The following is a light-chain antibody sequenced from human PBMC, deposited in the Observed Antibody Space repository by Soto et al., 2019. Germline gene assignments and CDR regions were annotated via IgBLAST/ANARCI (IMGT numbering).Light chain of an antibody. CDR3: QQRSNWPPVT. V-gene: IGKV3-11*01. Sequence: EIVLTQSPATLSLSPGERATLSCRASQSVGSYLAWYQQKPGQAPRLLIYDAFNRATGIPARFSGSGSGTDFTLTIRSLEPEDFAVYYCQQRSNWPPVTFGGGTKVEIK. CDR1: QSVGSY. J-gene: IGKJ4*01. CDR2: DAF.